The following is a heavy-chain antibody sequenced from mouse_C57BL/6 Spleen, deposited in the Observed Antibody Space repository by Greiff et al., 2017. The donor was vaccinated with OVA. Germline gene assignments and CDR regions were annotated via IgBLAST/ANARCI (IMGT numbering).Heavy chain of an antibody. J-gene: IGHJ2*01. CDR3: TEGDGYGYFDY. CDR2: IRLKSDNYAT. D-gene: IGHD2-3*01. CDR1: GFTFSNYW. V-gene: IGHV6-3*01. Sequence: EVKLVESGGGLVQPGGSMKLSCVASGFTFSNYWMTWVRQSPEKGLEWVAQIRLKSDNYATHYAESVKGRFTISRDDSKSSVYLQMNNLRAEDTGIYYGTEGDGYGYFDYWGQGTTLTVSS.